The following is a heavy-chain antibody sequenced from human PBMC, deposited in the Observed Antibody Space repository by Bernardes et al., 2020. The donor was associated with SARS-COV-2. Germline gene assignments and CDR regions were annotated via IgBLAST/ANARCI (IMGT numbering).Heavy chain of an antibody. CDR2: ISSSSSYI. V-gene: IGHV3-21*04. Sequence: GGSLRLSCAASGFTFSSYSMNWVRQAPGKGLEWVSSISSSSSYIYYADSVKGRFTISRDNAKNSLYLQMNSLRAEDTAIYYCARGPWGATQDAFDIWGQGTKVTVSS. CDR1: GFTFSSYS. CDR3: ARGPWGATQDAFDI. D-gene: IGHD1-26*01. J-gene: IGHJ3*02.